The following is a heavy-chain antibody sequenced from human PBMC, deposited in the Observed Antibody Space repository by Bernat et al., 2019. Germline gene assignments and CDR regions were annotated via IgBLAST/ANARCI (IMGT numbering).Heavy chain of an antibody. J-gene: IGHJ4*02. CDR2: IVVGSGNT. D-gene: IGHD3-22*01. CDR3: AALIGSGYYWDFDY. CDR1: GFTFTSSA. V-gene: IGHV1-58*01. Sequence: QMQLVQSGPEVKKPGTSVKVSCKASGFTFTSSAVQWVRQARGQRLEWIGWIVVGSGNTNYAQKFQERVTITRDMSTSTAYMELSSLRSEDMAVYYCAALIGSGYYWDFDYWGQGTLVTVAS.